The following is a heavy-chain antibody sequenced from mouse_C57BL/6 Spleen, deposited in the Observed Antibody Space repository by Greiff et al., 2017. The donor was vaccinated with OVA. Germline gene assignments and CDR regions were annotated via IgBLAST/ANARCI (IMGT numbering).Heavy chain of an antibody. CDR3: AGEGSSYGLDY. V-gene: IGHV1-52*01. CDR1: GYTFTSYW. Sequence: VQLQQPGAELVKPGSSVKLSCKASGYTFTSYWMHWVKQRPIQGLEWIGNIDPSDGGTHYNQKFKDKATLTVDKSSSTAYMQLSSLTSEDSAVYYCAGEGSSYGLDYWGQGTTLTVSS. J-gene: IGHJ2*01. D-gene: IGHD1-1*01. CDR2: IDPSDGGT.